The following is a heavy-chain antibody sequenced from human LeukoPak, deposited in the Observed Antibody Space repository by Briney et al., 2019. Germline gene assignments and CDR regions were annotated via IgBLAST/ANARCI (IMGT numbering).Heavy chain of an antibody. Sequence: SETLSLTCTVSGGSISSSSYYWGWIRQPPGKGLEWIGSIYYSGSTYYNPSLKSRVTISVDTSKNQFSLKLSSVTAADTAVYYCARLDSYGHSYYFDYWGQGTPVTVSS. CDR3: ARLDSYGHSYYFDY. CDR2: IYYSGST. CDR1: GGSISSSSYY. V-gene: IGHV4-39*01. J-gene: IGHJ4*02. D-gene: IGHD5-18*01.